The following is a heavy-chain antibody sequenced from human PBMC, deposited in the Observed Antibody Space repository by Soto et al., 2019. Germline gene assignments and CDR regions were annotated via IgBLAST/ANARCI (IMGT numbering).Heavy chain of an antibody. D-gene: IGHD2-2*01. CDR1: GFTFSSYA. V-gene: IGHV3-30-3*01. CDR3: ARDPGKYQLLYWFDP. CDR2: ISYDGSNK. J-gene: IGHJ5*02. Sequence: PGGSLRLSCAASGFTFSSYAMHWVRQAPGKGLEWVAVISYDGSNKYYADSVKGRFTISRDNSKNTLYLQMNSLRAEDTAVYYCARDPGKYQLLYWFDPWGQGTLVTVSS.